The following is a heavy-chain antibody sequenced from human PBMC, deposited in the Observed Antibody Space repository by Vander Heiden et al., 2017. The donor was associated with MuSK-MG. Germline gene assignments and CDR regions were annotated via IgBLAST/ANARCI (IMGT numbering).Heavy chain of an antibody. D-gene: IGHD2-2*01. CDR1: GGTCSSSA. J-gene: IGHJ4*02. Sequence: QVPLVQSGAEVKKPGSSVKVSCKASGGTCSSSAISCVRQAPGQWLELMGGIIPILGIANYEQKVQGRVTITADKSTSTAYMELSSLRSEDTAVYYCASRKILGYSSSTSCRAGGFDYWGQGTLVTVSS. CDR2: IIPILGIA. V-gene: IGHV1-69*10. CDR3: ASRKILGYSSSTSCRAGGFDY.